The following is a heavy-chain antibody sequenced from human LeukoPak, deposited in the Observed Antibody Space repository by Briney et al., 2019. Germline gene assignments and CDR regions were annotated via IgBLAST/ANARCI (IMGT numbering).Heavy chain of an antibody. CDR3: ARGTVTTCGPFDY. D-gene: IGHD4-17*01. CDR2: IIPMFRTA. Sequence: SVKVSCRASGGTFSSYAISWVRQASGQGLEWMGGIIPMFRTAHYAQKFQGRVTITADESTSTAYMELSSLRSEDTAVYYCARGTVTTCGPFDYWGQGTLVTVSS. J-gene: IGHJ4*02. V-gene: IGHV1-69*13. CDR1: GGTFSSYA.